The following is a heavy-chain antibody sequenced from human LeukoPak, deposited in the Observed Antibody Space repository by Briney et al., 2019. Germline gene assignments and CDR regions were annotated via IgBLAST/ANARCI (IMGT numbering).Heavy chain of an antibody. Sequence: PGGSLRLSCAASGFTFSDYYMSWIRQAPGKGLEWVSYISSSGSTIYYADSVKGRFTISRDNAKNSLYLQMNSLRAEDTAVYYCATLTYYDFWSGYPPYYFDYWGQGILVTVSS. J-gene: IGHJ4*02. D-gene: IGHD3-3*01. CDR2: ISSSGSTI. CDR1: GFTFSDYY. CDR3: ATLTYYDFWSGYPPYYFDY. V-gene: IGHV3-11*01.